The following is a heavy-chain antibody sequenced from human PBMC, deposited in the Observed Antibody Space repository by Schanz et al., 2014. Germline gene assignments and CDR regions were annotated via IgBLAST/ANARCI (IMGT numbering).Heavy chain of an antibody. D-gene: IGHD3-10*01. J-gene: IGHJ4*02. CDR1: GFTFSSYG. CDR2: ISNDGSIK. CDR3: ARANYRRKINFDY. Sequence: QVQLVESGGGVVQFGRSLRLSCAASGFTFSSYGMHWVRQAPGKGLEWVALISNDGSIKYYADSVEGRFTISRDNSRNTLYLQMNSLRAEDTAVYYCARANYRRKINFDYWGRGTLVTVSS. V-gene: IGHV3-30*19.